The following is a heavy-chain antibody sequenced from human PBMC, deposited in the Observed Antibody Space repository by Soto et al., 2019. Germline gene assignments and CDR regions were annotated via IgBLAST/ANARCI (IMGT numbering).Heavy chain of an antibody. CDR2: IIPILGIA. CDR3: ARALGSDYGDFDY. Sequence: SVKVSCKASGGTFSSYTISWVRQAPGQGLEWMGRIIPILGIANYAQKFQGRVTITADKSTSTAYMELSSLRSEDTVVYYCARALGSDYGDFDYWGQGTLVTVSS. D-gene: IGHD4-17*01. CDR1: GGTFSSYT. J-gene: IGHJ4*02. V-gene: IGHV1-69*02.